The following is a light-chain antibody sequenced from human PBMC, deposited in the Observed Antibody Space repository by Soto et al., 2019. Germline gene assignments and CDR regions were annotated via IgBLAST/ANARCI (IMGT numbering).Light chain of an antibody. CDR1: QSLLHFNGYKF. J-gene: IGKJ2*01. CDR2: LGS. Sequence: IVMTQSPLSLPVTPGEPASISCRSSQSLLHFNGYKFLNWYLQKPGQSPQLLIYLGSNRASGVPDRFSGSGSGTDFTLKISRVEAEDVGVYYCMQALQPPPTFGQGTKLEIK. CDR3: MQALQPPPT. V-gene: IGKV2-28*01.